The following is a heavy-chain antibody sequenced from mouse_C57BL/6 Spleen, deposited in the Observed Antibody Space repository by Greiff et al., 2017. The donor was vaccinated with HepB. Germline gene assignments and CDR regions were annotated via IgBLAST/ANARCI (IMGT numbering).Heavy chain of an antibody. V-gene: IGHV3-6*01. D-gene: IGHD1-1*01. CDR2: ISYDGSN. Sequence: EVQLQQSGPGLVKPSQSLSLTCSVTGYSITSGYYWNWIRQFPGNKLEWMGYISYDGSNNYNPSLKNRISITRDTSKNQFFLKLNSVTTEDTATYYCASLITTVVARAMDYWGQGTSVTVSS. CDR3: ASLITTVVARAMDY. CDR1: GYSITSGYY. J-gene: IGHJ4*01.